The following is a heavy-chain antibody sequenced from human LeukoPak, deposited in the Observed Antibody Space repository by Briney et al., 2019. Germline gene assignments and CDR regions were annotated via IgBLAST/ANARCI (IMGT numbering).Heavy chain of an antibody. CDR2: IGISSGNT. CDR1: GFNFIDYS. Sequence: GGSLRLSCAASGFNFIDYSMNWVRQAPGKGLEWISYIGISSGNTKYADSVKGRFTISRDKARNSLYLQMNSLRVEDTAVYYCARVVAVAGTDYWGQGTLVTVSS. V-gene: IGHV3-48*01. CDR3: ARVVAVAGTDY. D-gene: IGHD6-19*01. J-gene: IGHJ4*02.